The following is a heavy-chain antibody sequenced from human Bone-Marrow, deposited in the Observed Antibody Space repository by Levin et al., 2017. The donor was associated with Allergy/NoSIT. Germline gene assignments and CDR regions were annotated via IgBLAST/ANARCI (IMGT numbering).Heavy chain of an antibody. CDR3: ASLRMTTVTTMPFDS. CDR2: IYYSGST. CDR1: GGSISSGGYY. V-gene: IGHV4-31*03. D-gene: IGHD4-17*01. J-gene: IGHJ3*02. Sequence: SQTLSLTCTVSGGSISSGGYYWSWIRQHPGKGLEWIGYIYYSGSTYYNPSLKSRVTISVDTSKNQFSLKLSSVTAADTAVYYCASLRMTTVTTMPFDSWGQGTMVTVSS.